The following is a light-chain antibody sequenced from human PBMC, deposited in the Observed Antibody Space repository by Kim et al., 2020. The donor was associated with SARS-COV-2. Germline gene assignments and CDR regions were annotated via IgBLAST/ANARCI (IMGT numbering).Light chain of an antibody. CDR3: QTWDTSTVV. Sequence: VTQGQTASITCSGERLGDKYTYWYQQQAGQSPVLVIYEDIKRPSGIPERFSGSNSGNTATLTISGTQAIDEADYYCQTWDTSTVVFGGGTQLTVL. CDR1: RLGDKY. V-gene: IGLV3-1*01. CDR2: EDI. J-gene: IGLJ2*01.